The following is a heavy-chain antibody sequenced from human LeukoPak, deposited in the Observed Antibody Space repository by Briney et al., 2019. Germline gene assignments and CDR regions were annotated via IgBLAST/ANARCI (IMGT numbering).Heavy chain of an antibody. CDR2: IGSTGTDR. CDR3: ATETIGRHYDY. Sequence: GGSLRLSCAASGFSFSSSGINWVRQAPGKGLEWVSSIGSTGTDRYYADSVKGRFTISRDNAKNSLYLQMNSLRAEDAAVYYCATETIGRHYDYWGQGTLLTVSS. D-gene: IGHD1-14*01. J-gene: IGHJ4*02. CDR1: GFSFSSSG. V-gene: IGHV3-21*01.